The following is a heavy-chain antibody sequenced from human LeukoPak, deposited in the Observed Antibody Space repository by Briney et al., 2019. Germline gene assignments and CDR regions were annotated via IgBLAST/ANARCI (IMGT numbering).Heavy chain of an antibody. CDR3: ARSGSSGWQITMDYYYYYYMDV. CDR2: MNPNSGNT. J-gene: IGHJ6*03. Sequence: ASVKVSCKASGYTFTSYAMNWVRQAPGQGLEWMGWMNPNSGNTGYAQKFQGRVTMTRNTSISTAYMELSSLRSEDTAVYYCARSGSSGWQITMDYYYYYYMDVWGKGTTVTISS. CDR1: GYTFTSYA. V-gene: IGHV1-8*02. D-gene: IGHD6-19*01.